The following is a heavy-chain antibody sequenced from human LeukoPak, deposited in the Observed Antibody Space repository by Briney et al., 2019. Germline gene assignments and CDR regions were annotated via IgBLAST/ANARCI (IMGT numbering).Heavy chain of an antibody. D-gene: IGHD5-18*01. J-gene: IGHJ4*02. V-gene: IGHV3-64*01. CDR1: GFTFSSYA. CDR3: ARGVRGYSLGPDY. CDR2: ISSNGGST. Sequence: GGSLRLSRAASGFTFSSYALHWVRQAPGKGLEYVSAISSNGGSTYYANSVKGRFTISRDNSKNTLYLQMGSLRAEDMAVYYCARGVRGYSLGPDYWGQGTLVTVSS.